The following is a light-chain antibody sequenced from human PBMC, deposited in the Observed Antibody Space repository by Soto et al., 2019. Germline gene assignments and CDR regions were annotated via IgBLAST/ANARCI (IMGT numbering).Light chain of an antibody. Sequence: EIVMAQYPATLSVAPGERATLSCRASQTVGNNLVWYQHRPGQAPRLLIYDASTRATGIPARFSGSASGTEFTLTISSLLSEDFAVYYCQQDNNWPLTFGGGTKVDNK. J-gene: IGKJ4*01. CDR3: QQDNNWPLT. CDR1: QTVGNN. V-gene: IGKV3D-15*01. CDR2: DAS.